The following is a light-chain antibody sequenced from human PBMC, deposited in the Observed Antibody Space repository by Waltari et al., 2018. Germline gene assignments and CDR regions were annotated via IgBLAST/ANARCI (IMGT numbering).Light chain of an antibody. V-gene: IGKV1-5*03. CDR3: QQSNTYPWG. CDR1: QSIGDS. CDR2: KAS. J-gene: IGKJ1*01. Sequence: DIQMTQSPSTLSASVGDGATTTCRASQSIGDSLAWYQQNPGRAPKLLIYKASSLESGVPSRFSGSGSGTEFTLTITSLQPDDFATYYCQQSNTYPWGFGQGTKVDIK.